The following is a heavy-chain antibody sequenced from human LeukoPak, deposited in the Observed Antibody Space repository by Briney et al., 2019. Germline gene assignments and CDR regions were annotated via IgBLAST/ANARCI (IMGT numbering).Heavy chain of an antibody. J-gene: IGHJ4*02. CDR2: INHSGST. V-gene: IGHV4-34*01. D-gene: IGHD2-15*01. CDR3: ARGWVRWFFDY. CDR1: GGSLSGYY. Sequence: SETLSLTCAVYGGSLSGYYWSWIRQPPGKGLEWIGEINHSGSTNYNPSLKSRVTISVDTSKNQFSLKLSSVTAADTAVYYCARGWVRWFFDYWGQGTLVTVSS.